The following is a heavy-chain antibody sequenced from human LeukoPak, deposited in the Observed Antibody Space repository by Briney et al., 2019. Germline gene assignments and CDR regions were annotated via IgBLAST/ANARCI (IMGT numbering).Heavy chain of an antibody. V-gene: IGHV4-38-2*02. CDR3: AGQWAVANTRRFAI. CDR2: LYSTGTT. CDR1: GHFISSGFY. Sequence: ASETLSLTCTVSGHFISSGFYWVWLWQTPGKGLQWIGSLYSTGTTYYNPSLAGRVTLSTDSSKNQLSLKLRPVTAADTAVYYCAGQWAVANTRRFAIWGQGSRVTVSS. D-gene: IGHD6-19*01. J-gene: IGHJ3*02.